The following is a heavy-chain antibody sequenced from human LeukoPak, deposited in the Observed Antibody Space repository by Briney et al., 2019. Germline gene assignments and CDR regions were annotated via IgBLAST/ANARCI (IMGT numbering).Heavy chain of an antibody. CDR3: ARGRYYDILTGYYRPYYYGMDV. D-gene: IGHD3-9*01. CDR1: GYTFTSSD. J-gene: IGHJ6*02. Sequence: ASVKVSCKASGYTFTSSDINWVRQATGQGLEWMGWMNPNRGNTGYAQKFQGRVTMTRNTSISTAYMELSSLRSEDTAVYYCARGRYYDILTGYYRPYYYGMDVWGQGTTVTVSS. V-gene: IGHV1-8*01. CDR2: MNPNRGNT.